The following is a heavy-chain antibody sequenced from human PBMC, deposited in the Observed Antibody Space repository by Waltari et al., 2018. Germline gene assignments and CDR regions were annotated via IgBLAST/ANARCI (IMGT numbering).Heavy chain of an antibody. J-gene: IGHJ4*02. V-gene: IGHV4-34*01. CDR2: INHSGST. CDR1: GGSFSGYY. Sequence: QVQLQQWGAGLLKPSETLSLTCAVYGGSFSGYYWSWIRQPPGKGLEWIGEINHSGSTNYNPSLKSRVTISVDTSKNQFSLKLSSVTAADTAVYYCARVDTIFGVAPDYWGQGTLVTVSS. CDR3: ARVDTIFGVAPDY. D-gene: IGHD3-3*01.